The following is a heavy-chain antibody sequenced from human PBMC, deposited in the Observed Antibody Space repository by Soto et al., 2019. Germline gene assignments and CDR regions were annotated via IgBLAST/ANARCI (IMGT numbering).Heavy chain of an antibody. Sequence: XSVKVSCKASGYTFTSYGIRLVRQAPGQGLEWMGWISAYNGNTNYAQKLQGRVTMTTDTSTSTAYMELRRLRSDDTAVYYCARGSVVVVAAANLDDWGQGTLVTVSS. J-gene: IGHJ4*02. V-gene: IGHV1-18*01. D-gene: IGHD2-15*01. CDR1: GYTFTSYG. CDR3: ARGSVVVVAAANLDD. CDR2: ISAYNGNT.